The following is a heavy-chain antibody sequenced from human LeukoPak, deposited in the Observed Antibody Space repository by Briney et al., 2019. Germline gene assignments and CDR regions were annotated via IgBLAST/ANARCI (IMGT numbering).Heavy chain of an antibody. CDR1: GFSFNSYW. CDR2: VNNDGGST. V-gene: IGHV3-74*01. Sequence: PGGSLRLSCAASGFSFNSYWMHWVRQAPGKGLVWVSRVNNDGGSTTYADSVKGRLTISRDNARSTLYLQMNSLRAEDTAVYYCARSSYPYYFDYWGQGTLVTVSS. D-gene: IGHD6-13*01. CDR3: ARSSYPYYFDY. J-gene: IGHJ4*02.